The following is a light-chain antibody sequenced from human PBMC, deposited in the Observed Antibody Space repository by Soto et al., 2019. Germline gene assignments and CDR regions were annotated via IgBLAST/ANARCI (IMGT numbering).Light chain of an antibody. CDR1: QAVSTW. V-gene: IGKV1-12*01. CDR2: AAS. J-gene: IGKJ4*01. CDR3: QQGASFPRT. Sequence: DIQMTQSPSSVSASVGDTVTITCRASQAVSTWLAWYQQKPGGAPKLLIYAASTLQSGVPSRFSGSGSGTDFTLTIRSLQPEDCATYYCQQGASFPRTFGGGTKVEIK.